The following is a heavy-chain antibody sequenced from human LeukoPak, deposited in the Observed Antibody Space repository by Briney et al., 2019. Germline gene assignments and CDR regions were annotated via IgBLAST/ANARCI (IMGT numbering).Heavy chain of an antibody. V-gene: IGHV1-8*01. CDR1: GYTFTSYD. CDR2: MNPNSGNT. Sequence: ASVTVSCKASGYTFTSYDINWVRQAPGQGPEWMGWMNPNSGNTGYAQTFQGRVTMTRNTAISTAYMELSSLRSEDTSVYYCARGPLPAFYDFWSGYSEPLDYWGQGTLVTVSS. D-gene: IGHD3-3*01. J-gene: IGHJ4*02. CDR3: ARGPLPAFYDFWSGYSEPLDY.